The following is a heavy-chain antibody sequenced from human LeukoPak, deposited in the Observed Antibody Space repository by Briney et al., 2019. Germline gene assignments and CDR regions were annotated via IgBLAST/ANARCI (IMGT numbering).Heavy chain of an antibody. CDR2: IYRTGTT. CDR1: GGSISSSSYY. V-gene: IGHV4-61*01. J-gene: IGHJ2*01. D-gene: IGHD3-10*01. Sequence: KPSETLSLTCTVSGGSISSSSYYWSWIRQPPGKGLGWIAYIYRTGTTSYDPSLKSRVTISIDTSKNQFSLKLSSETAADTAVYYCARIGEHGDFWYFDLWGRGTLVTVSS. CDR3: ARIGEHGDFWYFDL.